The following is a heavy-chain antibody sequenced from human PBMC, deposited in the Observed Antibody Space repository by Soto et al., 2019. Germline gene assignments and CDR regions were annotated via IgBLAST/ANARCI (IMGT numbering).Heavy chain of an antibody. CDR1: GYTFVTYG. CDR3: VRDVGEYCSRSFRCSGGDY. D-gene: IGHD2-2*01. Sequence: QIQLVQSGAEVKKPGASVKVSCKASGYTFVTYGISWVRQAPGQGLEWMGWINPYNGNTDYPQKVQGRITMTTDTSTSTAYMELRSLRSDDTAVYFCVRDVGEYCSRSFRCSGGDYWGQGTLVTVSS. CDR2: INPYNGNT. J-gene: IGHJ4*02. V-gene: IGHV1-18*01.